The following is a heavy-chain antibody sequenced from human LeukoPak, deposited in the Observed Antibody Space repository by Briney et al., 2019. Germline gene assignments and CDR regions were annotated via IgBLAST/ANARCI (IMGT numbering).Heavy chain of an antibody. J-gene: IGHJ4*02. CDR2: MNPNSGNT. Sequence: ASVNVSCKASGYTFTIYDINWVRQATGQGLEWMGWMNPNSGNTGYAQKFQGRVTITRNTSISTAYMELSSLRSEDTAVYYCARGVSIAARRCFVYWGQGTLVTVSS. CDR3: ARGVSIAARRCFVY. V-gene: IGHV1-8*03. CDR1: GYTFTIYD. D-gene: IGHD6-6*01.